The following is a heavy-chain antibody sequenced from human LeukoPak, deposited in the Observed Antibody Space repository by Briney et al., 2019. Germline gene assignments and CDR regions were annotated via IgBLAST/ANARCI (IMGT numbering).Heavy chain of an antibody. D-gene: IGHD3-10*01. Sequence: AGGSLRLSCTTSGFTFGDYAMSWFRQAPGKGLEWVSTISGSGDNTYYADSVKGRFTISRDNSKNTLYLQMNSLRAEDTAVYYCAKVTYGSGTYGAFDYWGQGTLVTVSS. CDR1: GFTFGDYA. V-gene: IGHV3-23*01. CDR3: AKVTYGSGTYGAFDY. CDR2: ISGSGDNT. J-gene: IGHJ4*02.